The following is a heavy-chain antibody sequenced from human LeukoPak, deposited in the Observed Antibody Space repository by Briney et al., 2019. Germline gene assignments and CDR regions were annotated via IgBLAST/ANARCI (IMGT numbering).Heavy chain of an antibody. Sequence: SVKVSCKASGGTFSSYAISWVRQAPGQGLEWMGGIIPIFGTANYAQKFQGRVTITADESTSTAYMELSSLRSEGTAVYYCARDKGWGYYYYYYMDVWGKGTTVTVSS. V-gene: IGHV1-69*13. CDR2: IIPIFGTA. D-gene: IGHD7-27*01. CDR3: ARDKGWGYYYYYYMDV. J-gene: IGHJ6*03. CDR1: GGTFSSYA.